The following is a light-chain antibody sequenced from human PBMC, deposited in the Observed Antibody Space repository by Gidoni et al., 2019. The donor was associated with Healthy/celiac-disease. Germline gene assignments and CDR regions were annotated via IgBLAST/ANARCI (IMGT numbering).Light chain of an antibody. CDR2: EVS. CDR1: SSYVGGYNS. V-gene: IGLV2-14*01. Sequence: QSALTQPASVSGSPGQSITISCTGTSSYVGGYNSVSWYQQHPGKAPKLMIYEVSNRPSGVSNRFSGSKSGNTASLTISGLQAEDEADYYCSSYTSSSSGVFGGGTKLTVL. J-gene: IGLJ3*02. CDR3: SSYTSSSSGV.